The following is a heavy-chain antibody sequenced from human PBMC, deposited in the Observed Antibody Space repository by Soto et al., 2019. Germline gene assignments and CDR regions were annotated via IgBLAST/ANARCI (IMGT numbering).Heavy chain of an antibody. CDR1: GFTFRSYA. V-gene: IGHV3-23*01. J-gene: IGHJ6*02. Sequence: EVQLLESGGGLVQPGGSLRLSCAASGFTFRSYAMSWVRQAPGKGLEWVSAISGSGGSPYYADSVKGRFTTSRDTSKNTLYLQMNCVRAEDTAVYYCAKASLGGMDVWGQGTTVTVSS. CDR3: AKASLGGMDV. CDR2: ISGSGGSP.